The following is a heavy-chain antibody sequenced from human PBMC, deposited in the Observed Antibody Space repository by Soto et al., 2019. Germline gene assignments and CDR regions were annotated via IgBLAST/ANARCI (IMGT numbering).Heavy chain of an antibody. Sequence: QVQLVQSGAEVKKPGSSVKVSCKASGGTFSSYTISWVRQAPGQGLEWMGRIIPNLGIATYAQKFQGRVTITADKSTSTAYMELSSLRSEDTAVYYCAAEYGGNSAWGQGTLVTVSS. CDR1: GGTFSSYT. J-gene: IGHJ4*02. CDR3: AAEYGGNSA. D-gene: IGHD4-17*01. CDR2: IIPNLGIA. V-gene: IGHV1-69*02.